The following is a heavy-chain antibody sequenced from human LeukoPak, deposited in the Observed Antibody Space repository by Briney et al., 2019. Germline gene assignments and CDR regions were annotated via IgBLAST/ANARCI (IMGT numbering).Heavy chain of an antibody. V-gene: IGHV3-23*01. D-gene: IGHD3-9*01. CDR3: AKLNRGSPVNYFRLDC. CDR1: GFAFSGFP. Sequence: GGSLRLSCAASGFAFSGFPMHWVRQAPGKGLEWVSAIDGGGDRTFYADSVKGRFTISRDNSNNTLYLQMDSLRAEDTASYYCAKLNRGSPVNYFRLDCWGQGILVTVSS. J-gene: IGHJ4*02. CDR2: IDGGGDRT.